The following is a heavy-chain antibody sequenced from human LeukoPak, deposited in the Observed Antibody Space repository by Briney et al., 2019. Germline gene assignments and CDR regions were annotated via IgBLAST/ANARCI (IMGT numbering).Heavy chain of an antibody. CDR3: ARGDPSSWYYYYMDV. CDR1: GYTFTSYD. Sequence: ASVKVSCKASGYTFTSYDINWVRQATGQGLEWMGWMNPNSGNTGYAQKFQGRVTMTRNTSISTAYMELSSLRSEDTAVYYCARGDPSSWYYYYMDVWGKGTTVTVSS. V-gene: IGHV1-8*01. J-gene: IGHJ6*03. CDR2: MNPNSGNT. D-gene: IGHD6-13*01.